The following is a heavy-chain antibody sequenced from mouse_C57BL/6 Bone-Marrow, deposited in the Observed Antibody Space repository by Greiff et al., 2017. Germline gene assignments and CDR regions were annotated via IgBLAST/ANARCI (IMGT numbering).Heavy chain of an antibody. Sequence: SGPELVKPGASVKISCKASGYSFTDYNMNWVKQSNGKSLEWIGVINPNYGTTSYNQKFKGKATLTVDKSSSTAYMQLNSLTSEDSAVYYCARGLYYGSSPYWYFDVWGTGTTVTVSS. CDR3: ARGLYYGSSPYWYFDV. D-gene: IGHD1-1*01. V-gene: IGHV1-39*01. CDR1: GYSFTDYN. J-gene: IGHJ1*03. CDR2: INPNYGTT.